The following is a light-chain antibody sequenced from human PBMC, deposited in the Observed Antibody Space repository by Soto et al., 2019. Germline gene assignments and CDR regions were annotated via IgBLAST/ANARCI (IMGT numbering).Light chain of an antibody. CDR1: HDVSSW. J-gene: IGKJ2*03. Sequence: DIQMTQSPSSFSASVGDRVTITCRASHDVSSWLAWYQQKPGKAPRLLIYGASTLQSGVPSRFSGSGSGTDFTLTISSLQPEDFATYYCQQANSPYSFCQGTKLEIK. CDR3: QQANSPYS. CDR2: GAS. V-gene: IGKV1-12*01.